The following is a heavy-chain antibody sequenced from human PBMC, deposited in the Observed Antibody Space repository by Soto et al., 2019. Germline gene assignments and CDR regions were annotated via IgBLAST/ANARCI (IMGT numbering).Heavy chain of an antibody. CDR1: SASITSSRHY. CDR3: HRFGELLYYGMDV. D-gene: IGHD3-10*01. Sequence: SETLSLTCTVSSASITSSRHYWNWIRQPPGKGLEWIGNMYYSGRTYYNLSLKSRVTISVDTSKNQLSLELSSVTAADTAVYYCHRFGELLYYGMDVWGQGTTVTVSS. J-gene: IGHJ6*02. V-gene: IGHV4-39*01. CDR2: MYYSGRT.